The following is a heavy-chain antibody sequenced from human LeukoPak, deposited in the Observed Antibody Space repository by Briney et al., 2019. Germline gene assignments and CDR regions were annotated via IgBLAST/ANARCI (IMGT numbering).Heavy chain of an antibody. V-gene: IGHV4-39*07. Sequence: SETLSLTCTVSGGSISGSSYYWGWIRQPPGKGLEWIGSIYYSGSTYYNPSLKSRVTISVDTSKNQFSLKLSSVTAADTAVYYCARGDTAMAPIDYWGQGTLVTVSS. CDR1: GGSISGSSYY. J-gene: IGHJ4*02. CDR2: IYYSGST. CDR3: ARGDTAMAPIDY. D-gene: IGHD5-18*01.